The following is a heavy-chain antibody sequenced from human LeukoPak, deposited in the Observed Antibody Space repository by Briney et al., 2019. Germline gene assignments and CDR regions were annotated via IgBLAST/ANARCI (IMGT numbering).Heavy chain of an antibody. Sequence: ASVKVSCKASGYTFTGYYMHWVRQAPGQGLEWMGWINPNSGGTNYAQKFQGRVTMTRDTSISTAYMELSRLRSDDTAVYYCARDPTGYYHFDYWGQGTLVTVFS. V-gene: IGHV1-2*02. CDR3: ARDPTGYYHFDY. J-gene: IGHJ4*02. CDR2: INPNSGGT. D-gene: IGHD3-9*01. CDR1: GYTFTGYY.